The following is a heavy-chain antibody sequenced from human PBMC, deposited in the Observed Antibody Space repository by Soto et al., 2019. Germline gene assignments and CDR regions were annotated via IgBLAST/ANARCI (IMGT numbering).Heavy chain of an antibody. Sequence: GGSLRLSCAASGFTFSSYAMSWVRQAPGKGLEWVSAISGSGGSTYYADSVKGRFTISRDNSKNTLYLQMNSLRAEDTAVYYCAKLVIDFWSGQIDYWGQGTLVTVSS. CDR1: GFTFSSYA. CDR3: AKLVIDFWSGQIDY. CDR2: ISGSGGST. V-gene: IGHV3-23*01. J-gene: IGHJ4*02. D-gene: IGHD3-3*01.